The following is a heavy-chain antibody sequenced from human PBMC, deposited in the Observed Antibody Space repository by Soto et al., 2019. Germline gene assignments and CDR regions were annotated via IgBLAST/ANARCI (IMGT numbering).Heavy chain of an antibody. D-gene: IGHD2-21*02. CDR1: GCSFNNYY. CDR2: IYNNGGT. V-gene: IGHV4-59*01. CDR3: ARSNCGGDCTLDY. Sequence: PSETLSLTCSVSGCSFNNYYWSWIRQPPGKELEWIGYIYNNGGTNYNPSLKSRVTISPDTSKNQFSLKLSFVTAADTAIYYCARSNCGGDCTLDYWGQGTQVTVSS. J-gene: IGHJ4*02.